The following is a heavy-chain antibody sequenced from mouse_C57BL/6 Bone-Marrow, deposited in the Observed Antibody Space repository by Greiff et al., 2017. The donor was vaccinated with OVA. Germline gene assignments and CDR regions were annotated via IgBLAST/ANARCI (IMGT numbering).Heavy chain of an antibody. Sequence: VQLQQSGAELARPGASVKLSCKASGYTFTSYGISWVKQRTGQGLEWIGEIYPRSGNTYYNEKFKGKATLTADNSSSTAYMELRSLTSEDSAVDFCARGGTDYAKGYWGQGTSVTVSS. CDR2: IYPRSGNT. J-gene: IGHJ4*01. CDR1: GYTFTSYG. V-gene: IGHV1-81*01. CDR3: ARGGTDYAKGY. D-gene: IGHD2-14*01.